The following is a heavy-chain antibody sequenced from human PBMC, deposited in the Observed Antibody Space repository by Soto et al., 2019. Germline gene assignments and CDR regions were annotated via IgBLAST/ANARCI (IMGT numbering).Heavy chain of an antibody. Sequence: QLQLQESGPELVKPSETLSLNCTVSGGSLTSNSYYWGWIRQPPGKGLEWIGSFYYSQSTYFNPSLKSRVTISVEMSKNQYSLKLSAVTAADTAVYYCARRSTVTYDYWGQGILVTVSS. V-gene: IGHV4-39*01. CDR1: GGSLTSNSYY. CDR2: FYYSQST. D-gene: IGHD4-17*01. CDR3: ARRSTVTYDY. J-gene: IGHJ4*02.